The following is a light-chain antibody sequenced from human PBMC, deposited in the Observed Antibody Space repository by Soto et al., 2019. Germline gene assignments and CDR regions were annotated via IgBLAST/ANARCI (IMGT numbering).Light chain of an antibody. CDR3: QQYGVPPFN. J-gene: IGKJ2*01. CDR1: QAVIRGY. CDR2: GVS. Sequence: EIVLTQSPGALSLSPGEGATLSCRASQAVIRGYLAWYQPKPGQAPRLRMYGVSSRPTCISDRFSGSGSGTEFTLTITRLEPEDFALYYCQQYGVPPFNFGQGTKLQIK. V-gene: IGKV3-20*01.